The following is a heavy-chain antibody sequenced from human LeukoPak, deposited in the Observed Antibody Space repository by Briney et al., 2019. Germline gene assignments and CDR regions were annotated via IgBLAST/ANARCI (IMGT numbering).Heavy chain of an antibody. CDR2: IMWRSGST. Sequence: GGSLRLSCAVSGFTSDDHAMHWVRQASGKGLEWVAGIMWRSGSTGYGDSVKGRFTISKDNAKNSLYLQMNSLRAEDTALYHCARNNGMDVWGQGTTVIVSS. J-gene: IGHJ6*02. V-gene: IGHV3-9*02. CDR1: GFTSDDHA. CDR3: ARNNGMDV.